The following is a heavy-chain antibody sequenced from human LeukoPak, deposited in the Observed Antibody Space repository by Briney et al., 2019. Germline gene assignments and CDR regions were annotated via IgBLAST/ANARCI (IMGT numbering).Heavy chain of an antibody. D-gene: IGHD6-13*01. J-gene: IGHJ4*02. CDR2: IYYSGST. V-gene: IGHV4-59*08. CDR3: ARHSLPPADPEGYFGY. CDR1: GGSISSYY. Sequence: SETLSLTCTVSGGSISSYYWSWIRQPPGKGLEWIGYIYYSGSTNYNPSLKSRVTISVDTSKNQFSLKLSSVTAADTAVYYCARHSLPPADPEGYFGYWGQGTLVTVSS.